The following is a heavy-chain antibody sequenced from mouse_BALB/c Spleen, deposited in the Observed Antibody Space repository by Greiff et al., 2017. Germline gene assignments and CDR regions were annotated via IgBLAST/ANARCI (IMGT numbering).Heavy chain of an antibody. CDR1: GFSLTGYG. D-gene: IGHD1-1*01. V-gene: IGHV2-6-7*01. J-gene: IGHJ4*01. CDR3: ARDRTTVVATEAMDY. Sequence: VQLQQSGPGLVAPSQSLSITCTVSGFSLTGYGVNWVRQPPGKGLEWLGMIWGDGSTDYNSALKSRLSISKDNSKSQVFLKMNSLQTDDTARYYCARDRTTVVATEAMDYWGQGTSVTVSS. CDR2: IWGDGST.